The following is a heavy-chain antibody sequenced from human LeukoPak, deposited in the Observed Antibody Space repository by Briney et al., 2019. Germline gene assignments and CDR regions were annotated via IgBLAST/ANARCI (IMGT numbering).Heavy chain of an antibody. V-gene: IGHV4-59*08. D-gene: IGHD3-16*01. CDR1: GGSISSYY. Sequence: SETLSLTCTVSGGSISSYYWSWIRQPPGKGLEWIGYIYYSGSTNYNPSLKCRVTISVDTSKNQFSLNLSSVTAADTALYYCARHKDRGSHNWFDPWGQGTLVTVSS. J-gene: IGHJ5*02. CDR2: IYYSGST. CDR3: ARHKDRGSHNWFDP.